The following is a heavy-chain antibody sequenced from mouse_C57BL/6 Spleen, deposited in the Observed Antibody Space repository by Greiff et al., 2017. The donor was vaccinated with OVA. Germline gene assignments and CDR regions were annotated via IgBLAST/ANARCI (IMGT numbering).Heavy chain of an antibody. J-gene: IGHJ3*01. V-gene: IGHV5-17*01. Sequence: EVKLMESGGGLVKPGGSLKLSCAASGFTFSDYGMHWVRQAPEKGLEWVAYISSGSSTIYYADTVKGRFTISRDNAKNTLFLQMTSLRSEDTAMYYCARSDFLAWFAYWGQGTLVTVSA. CDR1: GFTFSDYG. CDR2: ISSGSSTI. CDR3: ARSDFLAWFAY. D-gene: IGHD2-4*01.